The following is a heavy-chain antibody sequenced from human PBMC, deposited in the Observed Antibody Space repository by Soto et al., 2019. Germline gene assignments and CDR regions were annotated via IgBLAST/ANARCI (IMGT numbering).Heavy chain of an antibody. V-gene: IGHV4-59*01. CDR3: ARGPLLDYGDYDVPLFDY. Sequence: SETLSLTCTVSGGSISSYYWSWIRQPPGKGLEWIGYIYYSGSTNYNPSLKSRVTISVDTSKNQFSLKLSSVTAADTAVYYCARGPLLDYGDYDVPLFDYWAQGTLVTVSS. J-gene: IGHJ4*02. CDR2: IYYSGST. D-gene: IGHD4-17*01. CDR1: GGSISSYY.